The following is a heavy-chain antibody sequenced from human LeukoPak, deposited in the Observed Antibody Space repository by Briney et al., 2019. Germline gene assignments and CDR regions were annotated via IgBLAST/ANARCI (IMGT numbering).Heavy chain of an antibody. V-gene: IGHV4-4*07. D-gene: IGHD3-22*01. CDR2: IYSSGST. J-gene: IGHJ4*02. Sequence: KSSETLSLTCTVSGGAISSYCWTWMRQPAGKGLEWIGRIYSSGSTNYNPSLKSRVSISIDMSKSQFSLKLSSVTAADTAVYYCARGRLDDNFYYFDLWGQGTLVTVSS. CDR3: ARGRLDDNFYYFDL. CDR1: GGAISSYC.